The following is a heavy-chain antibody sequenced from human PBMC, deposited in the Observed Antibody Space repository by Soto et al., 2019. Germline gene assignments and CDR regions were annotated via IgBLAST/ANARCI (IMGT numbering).Heavy chain of an antibody. Sequence: EVQLVESGGCLVQPGGSLRLSCAVSGFTFSSFWMHWFRQAPGEGLVWVSRINTDGNSTSYADSVKGRFTISRDNAKNTLYLQMNSLRVEDTAMYYCAKRGVDTFGLSYWGQGTLVTVSS. V-gene: IGHV3-74*01. CDR2: INTDGNST. CDR3: AKRGVDTFGLSY. J-gene: IGHJ4*02. CDR1: GFTFSSFW. D-gene: IGHD3-10*01.